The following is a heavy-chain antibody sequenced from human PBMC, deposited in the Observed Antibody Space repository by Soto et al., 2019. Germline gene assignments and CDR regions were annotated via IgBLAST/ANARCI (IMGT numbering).Heavy chain of an antibody. CDR2: IYYSGST. D-gene: IGHD6-13*01. J-gene: IGHJ6*02. V-gene: IGHV4-39*01. Sequence: PSETLSLTCTVSGGSIGSSSYYWGWIRQPPGKGLEWIGSIYYSGSTYYNPSLKSRVTISVDTSKNQFSLKLSSVTAADTAVYYCAAGTVYYGMDVWGQGTTVTVSS. CDR3: AAGTVYYGMDV. CDR1: GGSIGSSSYY.